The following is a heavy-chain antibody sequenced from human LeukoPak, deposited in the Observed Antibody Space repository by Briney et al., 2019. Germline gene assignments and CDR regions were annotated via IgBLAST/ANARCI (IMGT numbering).Heavy chain of an antibody. V-gene: IGHV1-18*01. D-gene: IGHD3-10*01. Sequence: ASVKVSCKASGDSIRSYGITWVRQAPGQGLEWMGWISDYDGNTNYAQNVQGRVTTTTDTSTSTAYMELRSLRSDDTAVCYCARSRVRGSPHPNAFDIWGQGTKVTVSS. J-gene: IGHJ3*02. CDR3: ARSRVRGSPHPNAFDI. CDR1: GDSIRSYG. CDR2: ISDYDGNT.